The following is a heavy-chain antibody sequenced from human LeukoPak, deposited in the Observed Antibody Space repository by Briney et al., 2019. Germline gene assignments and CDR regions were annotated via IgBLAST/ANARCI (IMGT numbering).Heavy chain of an antibody. D-gene: IGHD2-2*01. CDR3: ARALVVVVPGYYYYYMDV. CDR1: GYTFTSYD. Sequence: ASVKVSCKDSGYTFTSYDINWVRQATGQGLEWMGWMNPNSGNTGYAQKFQGRVTMTRNTSISTAYMELSSLRSEDTAVYYCARALVVVVPGYYYYYMDVWGKGTTVTVSS. J-gene: IGHJ6*03. CDR2: MNPNSGNT. V-gene: IGHV1-8*01.